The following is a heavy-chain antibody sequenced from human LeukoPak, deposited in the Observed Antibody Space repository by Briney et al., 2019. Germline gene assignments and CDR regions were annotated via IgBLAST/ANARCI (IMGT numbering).Heavy chain of an antibody. CDR2: IGTSGGRI. V-gene: IGHV3-23*01. J-gene: IGHJ4*02. D-gene: IGHD5-12*01. CDR1: GFTFSSYA. Sequence: QSGGSLRLSCAASGFTFSSYAMSWVRQAPGKGLEWVSTIGTSGGRIYYADSVKGRFTISRDNSKNTLYLQMNSLRVEDTAVYYCAKAIVATMPTPETFDYWGQGTLVTVSS. CDR3: AKAIVATMPTPETFDY.